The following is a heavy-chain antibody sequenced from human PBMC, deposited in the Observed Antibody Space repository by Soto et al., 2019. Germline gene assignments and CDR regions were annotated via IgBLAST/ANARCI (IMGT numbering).Heavy chain of an antibody. CDR1: GFSLSNARMG. Sequence: GSGPTLVNPTETLTLTCTVSGFSLSNARMGVSWIRQPPGKALEWLAHIFSNDEKSYSTSLKSRLTISKDTSKSQVVLTMTNMDPVDTATYYCARITVLTGYYTIDYWGQGTLVTVSS. J-gene: IGHJ4*02. CDR3: ARITVLTGYYTIDY. V-gene: IGHV2-26*01. D-gene: IGHD3-9*01. CDR2: IFSNDEK.